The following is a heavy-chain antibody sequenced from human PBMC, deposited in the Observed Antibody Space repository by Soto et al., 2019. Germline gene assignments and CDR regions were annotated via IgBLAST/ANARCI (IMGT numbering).Heavy chain of an antibody. Sequence: QVQLQESGPGLVKPSQTLSLTCTVSGGSISSGGYYWSWIRQHPGKGLEWIGYIYYNGSTYYNPSLKSRVTMSVDTSENQFSLRLSSVTAADTAVYYCARKDSGYADYMDVWGKGTTVTVSS. CDR2: IYYNGST. V-gene: IGHV4-31*03. CDR1: GGSISSGGYY. J-gene: IGHJ6*03. CDR3: ARKDSGYADYMDV. D-gene: IGHD5-12*01.